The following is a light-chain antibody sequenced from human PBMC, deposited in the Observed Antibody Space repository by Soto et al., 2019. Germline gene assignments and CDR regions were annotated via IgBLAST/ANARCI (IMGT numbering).Light chain of an antibody. CDR2: DVT. CDR3: SSYSSITALV. J-gene: IGLJ1*01. Sequence: QSALTQPASVSGSPGQSIAISCTGTNSDVGGYNSVSWYQQHPGKVPKIMIYDVTIRPSGDPDRFSGSKSGNTASLTISGLQAEDEADYYCSSYSSITALVFGTGTKVTVL. V-gene: IGLV2-14*01. CDR1: NSDVGGYNS.